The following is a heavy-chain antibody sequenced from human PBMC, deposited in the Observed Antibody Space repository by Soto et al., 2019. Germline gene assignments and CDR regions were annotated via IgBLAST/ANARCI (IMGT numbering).Heavy chain of an antibody. V-gene: IGHV3-23*01. Sequence: GGSLRLSCAASGFTFSSYAMSWVRQAPGKGLEWVSAISGSGGSTYYADSVKGRFTISRDNSKNTLYLQMNSLRAEDMAVYYCAKDPSVWGIVVVITTEAQDYWGQGTLVTVSS. CDR1: GFTFSSYA. CDR2: ISGSGGST. D-gene: IGHD3-22*01. J-gene: IGHJ4*02. CDR3: AKDPSVWGIVVVITTEAQDY.